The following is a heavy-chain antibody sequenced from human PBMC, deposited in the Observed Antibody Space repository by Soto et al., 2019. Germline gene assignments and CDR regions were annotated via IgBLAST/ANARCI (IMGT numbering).Heavy chain of an antibody. CDR2: IYYSGST. V-gene: IGHV4-30-4*01. CDR1: GGSISSGDYY. CDR3: AREPATYYDILTGYYNVIRGYFDY. Sequence: QVQLQESGPGLVKPSQTLSLTCTVSGGSISSGDYYWGWIRQPPGKGLEWIGYIYYSGSTYYNPSLKSRVTITVDTSKNQFALKLSSVTAADTAVYYCAREPATYYDILTGYYNVIRGYFDYWGQGTLVTVSS. D-gene: IGHD3-9*01. J-gene: IGHJ4*02.